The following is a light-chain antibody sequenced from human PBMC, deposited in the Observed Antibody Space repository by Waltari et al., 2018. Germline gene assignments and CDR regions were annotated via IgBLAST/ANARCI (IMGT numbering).Light chain of an antibody. J-gene: IGKJ4*01. CDR3: QQSYSSPPT. V-gene: IGKV1-39*01. Sequence: IQLTQSPSSLSASIGDRVTITCRASESISSYLNWYQQKSGNAPKLLIHTASTLQPGVPSRFSASESGTDFTLTISGLQREDFATYYCQQSYSSPPTFGGGTNVDI. CDR2: TAS. CDR1: ESISSY.